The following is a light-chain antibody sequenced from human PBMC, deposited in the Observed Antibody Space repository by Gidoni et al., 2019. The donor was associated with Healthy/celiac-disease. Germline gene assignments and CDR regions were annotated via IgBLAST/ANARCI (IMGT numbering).Light chain of an antibody. CDR2: EVS. J-gene: IGLJ2*01. CDR3: SSYTSSSTLDVV. V-gene: IGLV2-14*01. Sequence: QSALTQPASVPGSPGQSITIPCTGTSSAVGGYNYVSWYQQHPGKAPKLMIYEVSTRPSGVSNRFSGSKSGNTASLTISGLQAEDEADYYCSSYTSSSTLDVVFGGGTKLTVL. CDR1: SSAVGGYNY.